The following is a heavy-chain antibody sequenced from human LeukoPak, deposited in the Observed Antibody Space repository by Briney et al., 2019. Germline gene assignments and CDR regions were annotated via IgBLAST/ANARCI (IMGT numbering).Heavy chain of an antibody. V-gene: IGHV3-48*02. CDR3: ARGLGHATGWYPFHY. D-gene: IGHD6-19*01. CDR2: ISSAMTRETTI. J-gene: IGHJ4*02. Sequence: GGSLRLSCTASGFTFSSYSMNWVRQAPGKGLEWVSYISSAMTRETTIYYADSVKGRFTISRDNAANQLYLQMSSLRDEDTAVYYCARGLGHATGWYPFHYWGQGTLVTVSS. CDR1: GFTFSSYS.